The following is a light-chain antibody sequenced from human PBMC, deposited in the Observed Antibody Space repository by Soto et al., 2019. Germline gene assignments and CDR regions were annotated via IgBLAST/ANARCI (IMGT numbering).Light chain of an antibody. CDR2: RNN. J-gene: IGLJ2*01. V-gene: IGLV1-47*01. Sequence: QSVLTQPPSASGTPGQRVTISCSGSSSNIGTYYVYWFQQLPGTAPKLLIYRNNERPSGVPDRFSGSKSGTSGSLAISGLRSEDEADYYCAAWDDSLSGVVFGGGTKLTVL. CDR3: AAWDDSLSGVV. CDR1: SSNIGTYY.